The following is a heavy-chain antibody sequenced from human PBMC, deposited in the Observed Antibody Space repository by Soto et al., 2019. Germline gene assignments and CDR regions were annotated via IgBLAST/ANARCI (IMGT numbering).Heavy chain of an antibody. CDR3: ARTCIAAAGIFDY. D-gene: IGHD6-13*01. CDR1: GYTFTSYA. J-gene: IGHJ4*02. CDR2: INAGNGNT. Sequence: ASVKVSCKASGYTFTSYAMHWVRQAPGQRLEWMGWINAGNGNTKYSQKFQGRVTITRDTSASTAYMELSSLRSQDTAVYYCARTCIAAAGIFDYWGQETLVTVSS. V-gene: IGHV1-3*01.